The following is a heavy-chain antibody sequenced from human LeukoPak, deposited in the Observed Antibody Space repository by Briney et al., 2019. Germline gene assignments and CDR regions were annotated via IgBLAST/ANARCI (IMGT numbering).Heavy chain of an antibody. V-gene: IGHV4-31*03. CDR3: ARSPRLLLPDY. Sequence: SETLSLTCTVSGGSISSGGYYWSWIRQHPGKGLEWIGYIYYSGSTYYNPSLKSRVTISVDTSKNQFSLKLSSVTAADTAVYYCARSPRLLLPDYWGQGTLVTVSS. CDR1: GGSISSGGYY. D-gene: IGHD3-22*01. J-gene: IGHJ4*02. CDR2: IYYSGST.